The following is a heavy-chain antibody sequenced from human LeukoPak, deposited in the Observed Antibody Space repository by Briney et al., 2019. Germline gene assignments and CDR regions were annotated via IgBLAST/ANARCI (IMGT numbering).Heavy chain of an antibody. V-gene: IGHV4-59*08. CDR2: IYYSGST. CDR1: GGSVSSYY. J-gene: IGHJ3*02. Sequence: SETLSLTCTASGGSVSSYYWSWIRQPPGKGLEWIGYIYYSGSTNYNPSLKSRVTISVDTSKNQFSLKLSSVTAADTAVYYCARHGVLRYFSTDAFDIWGQGTMVTVSS. CDR3: ARHGVLRYFSTDAFDI. D-gene: IGHD3-9*01.